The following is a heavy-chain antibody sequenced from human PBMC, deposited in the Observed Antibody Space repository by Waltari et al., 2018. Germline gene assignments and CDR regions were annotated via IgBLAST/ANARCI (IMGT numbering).Heavy chain of an antibody. V-gene: IGHV4-59*01. Sequence: VQLQESASVLVKPSETLSLPCNVSGGSISSYYWSWIRQHPGKGVEWFGYIYYSGCTNYNPSLKSRVAISVDAPKNQFSLELGSVSPSDTAVYYCARYLPYCSSTICYSFNIWGQGTMVTFSS. CDR1: GGSISSYY. CDR3: ARYLPYCSSTICYSFNI. J-gene: IGHJ3*02. CDR2: IYYSGCT. D-gene: IGHD2-2*01.